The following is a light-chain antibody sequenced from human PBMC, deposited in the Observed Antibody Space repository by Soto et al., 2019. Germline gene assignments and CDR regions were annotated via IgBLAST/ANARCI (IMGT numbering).Light chain of an antibody. J-gene: IGKJ5*01. Sequence: DIVLTQSPGTLSLSPGERATLSCRANQAISSNLAWYQQKPGQAPRLLIYDASNRATGIPARFSGSGSGTDFTLTISSLEPEDFAVYYCQQRSNWPPEITFGQGTRL. V-gene: IGKV3-11*01. CDR3: QQRSNWPPEIT. CDR1: QAISSN. CDR2: DAS.